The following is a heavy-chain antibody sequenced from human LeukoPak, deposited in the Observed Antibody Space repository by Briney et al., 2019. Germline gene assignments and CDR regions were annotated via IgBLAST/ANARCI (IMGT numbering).Heavy chain of an antibody. CDR3: ARDHGTWEYYFDY. J-gene: IGHJ4*02. CDR1: GGSISSGGYY. CDR2: IYHSGST. V-gene: IGHV4-30-2*01. Sequence: SQTLSLTCTVSGGSISSGGYYWSWIRQPPGKGLEWIGYIYHSGSTYYNPSLKSRVTILVDTSKNQFSLKLSSVTAADTAVYYCARDHGTWEYYFDYWGQGNPVTVSA. D-gene: IGHD1-26*01.